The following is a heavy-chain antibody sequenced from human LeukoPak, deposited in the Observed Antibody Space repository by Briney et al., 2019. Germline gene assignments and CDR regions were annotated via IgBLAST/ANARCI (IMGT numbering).Heavy chain of an antibody. V-gene: IGHV3-23*01. J-gene: IGHJ4*02. Sequence: GGSLRLSCAASGFTFSSYAMSWVRQAPGKGLEWVSAISGSGGSTYYADSVKGRFTISRDNSKNTLYLQMNSLRAEDTAVYYCAKVYTKSSSGRQYYFDYWGQGTLVAVSS. D-gene: IGHD3-22*01. CDR1: GFTFSSYA. CDR3: AKVYTKSSSGRQYYFDY. CDR2: ISGSGGST.